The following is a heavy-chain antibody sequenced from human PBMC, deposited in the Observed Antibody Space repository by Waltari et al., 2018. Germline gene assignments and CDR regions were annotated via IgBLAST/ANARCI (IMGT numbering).Heavy chain of an antibody. Sequence: QVQLVQSGAEVKKPGASVKVSCKASGYTFTGYYMHWVRQAPGQGLEWMGRINPNSGGTNYAQKCQGRVTMTRDTSISTAYMELSRLRSDDTAVYYCARDWIVNGGEYYYYYYMDVWGKGTTVTVSS. CDR3: ARDWIVNGGEYYYYYYMDV. CDR2: INPNSGGT. D-gene: IGHD2-21*01. V-gene: IGHV1-2*06. CDR1: GYTFTGYY. J-gene: IGHJ6*03.